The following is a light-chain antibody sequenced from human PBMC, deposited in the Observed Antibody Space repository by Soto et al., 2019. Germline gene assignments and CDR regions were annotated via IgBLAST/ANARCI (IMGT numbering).Light chain of an antibody. CDR2: GAS. J-gene: IGKJ5*01. CDR3: QQYENLPT. V-gene: IGKV1-27*01. CDR1: QAINNY. Sequence: DIQMTQSPYSMPASVGDRVTITCRASQAINNYVAWYQQRPGQVPNLLIYGASTLQSGVPSRFRGSGSGTDFTFTISRLQPEDIATYYCQQYENLPTFGQGTRLEIK.